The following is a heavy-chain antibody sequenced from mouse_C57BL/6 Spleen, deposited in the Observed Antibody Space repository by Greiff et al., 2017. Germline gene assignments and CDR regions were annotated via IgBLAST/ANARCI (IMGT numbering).Heavy chain of an antibody. D-gene: IGHD1-1*01. J-gene: IGHJ1*03. CDR2: FNPSTGGT. V-gene: IGHV1-42*01. CDR1: GSSFPGSY. CDR3: ARSTVVRYFDV. Sequence: LHRSDPGLLKPGASWRISAKPSGSSFPGSYMTWVKQSPEKTLEWIGEFNPSTGGTTYNQKFKAKATLTVDKSSSTAYMQLKSLTSEDSAVYYCARSTVVRYFDVWGTGTTVTVSS.